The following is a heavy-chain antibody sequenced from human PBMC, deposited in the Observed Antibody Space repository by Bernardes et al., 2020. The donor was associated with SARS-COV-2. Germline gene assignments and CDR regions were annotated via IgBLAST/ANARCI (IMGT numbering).Heavy chain of an antibody. D-gene: IGHD3-16*02. CDR1: GYTFTSYG. Sequence: ASVKVSCMASGYTFTSYGISWVRQAPGQGLEWMGWISAYNGNTNYAQKLQGRVTMTTDTSTSTAYMELRSLRSDDTAVYYCARTDYVWGSYRRRYLDYWGQGTLVTVSS. CDR2: ISAYNGNT. J-gene: IGHJ4*02. CDR3: ARTDYVWGSYRRRYLDY. V-gene: IGHV1-18*01.